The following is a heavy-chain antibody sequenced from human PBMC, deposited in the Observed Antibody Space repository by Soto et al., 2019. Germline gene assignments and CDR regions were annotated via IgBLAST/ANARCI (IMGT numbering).Heavy chain of an antibody. CDR3: AWVDSGVTDYFDS. CDR1: GDSISSTHW. Sequence: QVQLQESGPGLVKPSGTLSLTCDVSGDSISSTHWWSWVRQPPGMGLEWIGEIFNSGRTYYNPSLQSRVPISADMSMNQFSLRLASAPAADAAVYYCAWVDSGVTDYFDSWGQGILVTVSS. D-gene: IGHD2-21*02. J-gene: IGHJ4*02. CDR2: IFNSGRT. V-gene: IGHV4-4*02.